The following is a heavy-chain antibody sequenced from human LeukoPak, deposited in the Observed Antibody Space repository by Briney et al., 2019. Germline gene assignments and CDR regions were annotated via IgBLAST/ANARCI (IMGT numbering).Heavy chain of an antibody. CDR3: AKAHPGDY. V-gene: IGHV3-23*01. CDR1: GFTFRSYA. Sequence: GGSLRLSCAASGFTFRSYAMSWVRQAPGKELEGVSPISGSGGVTYFADSVKGRFAISRDNSKNTLYLQMNNVRAEDTAGYYCAKAHPGDYWGQGTLVTVSS. CDR2: ISGSGGVT. J-gene: IGHJ4*02.